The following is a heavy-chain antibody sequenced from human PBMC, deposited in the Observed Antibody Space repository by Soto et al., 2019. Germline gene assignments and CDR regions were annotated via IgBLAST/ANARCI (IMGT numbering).Heavy chain of an antibody. CDR1: GYSVAINIAA. V-gene: IGHV6-1*01. D-gene: IGHD1-26*01. Sequence: QTLSLPCSISGYSVAINIAAWNLIKRSPSRGLEWLGRTYYRSKWYNDYAVSVKSRITINPDTSKTQFSLQLNSVTPADTAVYYCARDRGGRPRGAWFDPWGQGPLVTVSS. J-gene: IGHJ5*02. CDR3: ARDRGGRPRGAWFDP. CDR2: TYYRSKWYN.